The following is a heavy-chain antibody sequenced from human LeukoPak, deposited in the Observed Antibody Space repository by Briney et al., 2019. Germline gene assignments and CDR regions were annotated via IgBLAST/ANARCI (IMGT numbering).Heavy chain of an antibody. CDR2: INPNSGDT. D-gene: IGHD4-17*01. V-gene: IGHV1-2*02. CDR1: GYTFTAYY. Sequence: EASVKVSCKASGYTFTAYYIHWVRQAPGQGLEWMGWINPNSGDTKYAQKFQGRVTMTRDTSISTAYMELSWLRSDDTAMYYCARATLPRSNDYAFDYWGQGTLVTVSS. CDR3: ARATLPRSNDYAFDY. J-gene: IGHJ4*02.